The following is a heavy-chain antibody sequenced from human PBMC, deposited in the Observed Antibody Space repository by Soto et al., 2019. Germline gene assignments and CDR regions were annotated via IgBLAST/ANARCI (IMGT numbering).Heavy chain of an antibody. Sequence: ASVKVSCKASGYTFTSYYMHWVRQAPGQGLEWMGWINPNSGGTNYAQKFQGWVTMTRDTSISTAYMELSRLRSDDTAVYYCARTSSSYHPNAFDIWGQGTMVTVS. CDR3: ARTSSSYHPNAFDI. D-gene: IGHD6-6*01. J-gene: IGHJ3*02. CDR2: INPNSGGT. CDR1: GYTFTSYY. V-gene: IGHV1-2*04.